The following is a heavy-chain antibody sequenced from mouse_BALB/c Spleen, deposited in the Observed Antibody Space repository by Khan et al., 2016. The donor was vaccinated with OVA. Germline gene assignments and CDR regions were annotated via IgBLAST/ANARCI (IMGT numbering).Heavy chain of an antibody. D-gene: IGHD1-1*01. Sequence: QIQLVQSGAELVRPGASVKLSCKTSGYIFTNYWIHWVKQRSGQGLEWIARIYPGTGSTYSKEKFKGKAHLTADKSSSTAYMQLSSLKSEDSAVYFCARGAITSHAMDSWGQGTSVTVSS. CDR3: ARGAITSHAMDS. J-gene: IGHJ4*01. CDR2: IYPGTGST. V-gene: IGHV1-76*01. CDR1: GYIFTNYW.